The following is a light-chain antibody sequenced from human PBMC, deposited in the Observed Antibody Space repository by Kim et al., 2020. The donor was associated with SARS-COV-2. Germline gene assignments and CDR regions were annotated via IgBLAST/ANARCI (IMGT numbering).Light chain of an antibody. CDR1: SSNIGAGYD. CDR3: QSFDNNLNWV. CDR2: GNS. V-gene: IGLV1-40*01. Sequence: QSVLTQPPSVSGAPGQRVTISCTGSSSNIGAGYDVHWYHQLPGTAPKLLIFGNSNRPSGVPDRFSGSKSGTSASLAVTGLQAEDEAVYYCQSFDNNLNWVFGGGTKVTVL. J-gene: IGLJ3*02.